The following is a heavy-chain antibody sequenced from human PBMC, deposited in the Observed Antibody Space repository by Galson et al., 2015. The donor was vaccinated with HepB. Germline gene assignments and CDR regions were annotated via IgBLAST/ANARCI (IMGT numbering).Heavy chain of an antibody. V-gene: IGHV4-30-2*01. CDR3: ARDHYDFSPAGGAPGGHYYYMDV. Sequence: QLQLQESGSGLVKPSQTLSLTCAVSGGSISSGGYSWSWIRQPPGKGLEWIGYIYHSGSTYYNPSLKSRVTISVDRSKNQFSLKLSSVTAADTAVYYCARDHYDFSPAGGAPGGHYYYMDVWGKGTTVTVSS. D-gene: IGHD3-3*01. CDR2: IYHSGST. J-gene: IGHJ6*03. CDR1: GGSISSGGYS.